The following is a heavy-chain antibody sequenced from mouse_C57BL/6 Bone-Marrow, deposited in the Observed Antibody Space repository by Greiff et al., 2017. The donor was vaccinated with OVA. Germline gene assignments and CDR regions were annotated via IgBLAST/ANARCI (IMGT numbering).Heavy chain of an antibody. V-gene: IGHV1-64*01. D-gene: IGHD1-1*01. J-gene: IGHJ1*03. Sequence: VKLMESGAELVKPGASVKLSCKASGYTFTSYWMHWVKQRPGQGLEWIGMIHPNSGSTNYNEKFKSKATLTVDKSSSTAYMQLSSLTSEDSAVYYCARGIYYGSSSHWYFDVWGTGTTVTVSS. CDR1: GYTFTSYW. CDR2: IHPNSGST. CDR3: ARGIYYGSSSHWYFDV.